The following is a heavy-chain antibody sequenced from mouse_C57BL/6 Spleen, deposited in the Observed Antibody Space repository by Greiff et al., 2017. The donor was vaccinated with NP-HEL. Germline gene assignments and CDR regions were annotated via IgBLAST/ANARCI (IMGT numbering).Heavy chain of an antibody. CDR2: IDPSDSYT. CDR1: GYTFTSYW. CDR3: ARDYGRSTVVAY. V-gene: IGHV1-69*01. Sequence: QVQLQQPGAELVMPGASVKLSCKASGYTFTSYWMHWVKQRPGQGLEWIGEIDPSDSYTNYNQKFKGKSTLTVDKSSSTAYMQLSSLASEDSAVYYCARDYGRSTVVAYWGQGTLVTVSA. J-gene: IGHJ3*01. D-gene: IGHD1-1*01.